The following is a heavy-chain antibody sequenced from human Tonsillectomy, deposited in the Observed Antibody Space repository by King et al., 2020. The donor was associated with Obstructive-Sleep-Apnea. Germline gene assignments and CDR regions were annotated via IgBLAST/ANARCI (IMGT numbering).Heavy chain of an antibody. CDR3: ATVADY. Sequence: VQLVESGGGLVQPGGSLRLSCAGSGFTFDAFAMYWVRQAPGKGLEWVSGITWNGDNAGDADSVRGRFTISRDNAKNSLYLHMTSLRSDDTAMYYCATVADYWGQGTLITVSS. V-gene: IGHV3-9*01. CDR1: GFTFDAFA. J-gene: IGHJ4*02. CDR2: ITWNGDNA.